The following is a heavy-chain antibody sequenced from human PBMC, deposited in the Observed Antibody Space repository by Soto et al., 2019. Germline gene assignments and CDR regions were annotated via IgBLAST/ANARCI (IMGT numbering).Heavy chain of an antibody. CDR1: GYTFTGYY. V-gene: IGHV1-2*02. CDR2: INPNSGGT. CDR3: ARGREHYYGSSGYYTGGSGHGMDV. J-gene: IGHJ6*02. Sequence: ASVKVSCKASGYTFTGYYMHWVRQAPGQGLEWMGWINPNSGGTNYAQKFQGRVTMTRDTSISTAYMELSRLRSDDTAVYYCARGREHYYGSSGYYTGGSGHGMDVWGQGTTVTVSS. D-gene: IGHD3-22*01.